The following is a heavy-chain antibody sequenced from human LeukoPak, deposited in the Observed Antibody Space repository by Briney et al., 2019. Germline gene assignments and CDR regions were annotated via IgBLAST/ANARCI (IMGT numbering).Heavy chain of an antibody. CDR3: ARDLSPTGFDP. V-gene: IGHV1-69*05. Sequence: SVKVSCKASGGTFSSYAISWARQAPGQGLDWMGGIIPIFGTANYAQKFQGRVTITTDESTSTAYMELSSLRSEDTAVYYCARDLSPTGFDPWGQGTLVTVSS. CDR2: IIPIFGTA. CDR1: GGTFSSYA. J-gene: IGHJ5*02. D-gene: IGHD3-16*02.